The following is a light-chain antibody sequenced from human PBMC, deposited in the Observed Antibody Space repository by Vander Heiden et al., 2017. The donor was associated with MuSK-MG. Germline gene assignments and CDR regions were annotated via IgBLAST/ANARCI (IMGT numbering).Light chain of an antibody. CDR1: QTVSSD. CDR2: GAS. CDR3: QQYNKWPPT. V-gene: IGKV3-15*01. J-gene: IGKJ1*01. Sequence: ASQTVSSDVAWYQLKPGQPPRLLIHGASTRATDIPARFSGSGSGTEFSLTITSLQSEDIAVYSSQQYNKWPPTFGQGTKVEFK.